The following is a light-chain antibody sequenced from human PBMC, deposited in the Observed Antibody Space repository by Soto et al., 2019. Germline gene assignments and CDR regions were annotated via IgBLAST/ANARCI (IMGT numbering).Light chain of an antibody. Sequence: IQLTQSPASLSLSVGDRVTITCRASQGISSYLAWYQQKPGKAPKLLIYAGSTLQGGVPSRFSGSGSGTDYTLTICSLQPEDCTTYCCQVWESPPQRFGHGAKVDIK. V-gene: IGKV1-9*01. CDR2: AGS. CDR3: QVWESPPQR. J-gene: IGKJ1*01. CDR1: QGISSY.